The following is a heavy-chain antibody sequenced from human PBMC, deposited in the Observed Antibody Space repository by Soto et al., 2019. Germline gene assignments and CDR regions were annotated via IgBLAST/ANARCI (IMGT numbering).Heavy chain of an antibody. CDR2: IIPIFGTA. J-gene: IGHJ4*02. Sequence: QVQLVQSGAEVKKPGSSVKVSCKASGGTFSSYAISWVRQAPGQGLEWMEGIIPIFGTANYAQKYQGRVTITADESTSTAYMELSSLRSEDTAVYYCASRGGATIQLEYYLDYWGQGTLVTVSS. CDR1: GGTFSSYA. CDR3: ASRGGATIQLEYYLDY. D-gene: IGHD5-12*01. V-gene: IGHV1-69*12.